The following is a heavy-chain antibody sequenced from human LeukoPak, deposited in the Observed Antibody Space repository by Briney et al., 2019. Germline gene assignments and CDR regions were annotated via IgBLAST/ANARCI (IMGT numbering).Heavy chain of an antibody. V-gene: IGHV3-53*01. Sequence: GGSLRLSCAVSGFTVSSNYMTWVRQAPGKGLEWVSVIYSGGSTYYADSVKGRFTISRDNSKNTLYLQMNSLRAEDTAVYYCARDVDYFDYWGQGTLVTVSS. J-gene: IGHJ4*02. CDR2: IYSGGST. CDR1: GFTVSSNY. CDR3: ARDVDYFDY.